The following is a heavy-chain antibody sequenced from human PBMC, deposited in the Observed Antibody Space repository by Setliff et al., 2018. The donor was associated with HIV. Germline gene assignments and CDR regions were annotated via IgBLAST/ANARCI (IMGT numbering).Heavy chain of an antibody. V-gene: IGHV4-61*09. CDR1: GGSLSSGSHY. Sequence: SETLSLTCSVSGGSLSSGSHYCTWLRQAAGKGLEWIGHFYTSGTTNYNPSLESRFTISRDNAKNSVHLQMNSLRVEDTAVYFCAAQGVLWGQGTQVTVSS. CDR2: FYTSGTT. J-gene: IGHJ4*02. CDR3: AAQGVL.